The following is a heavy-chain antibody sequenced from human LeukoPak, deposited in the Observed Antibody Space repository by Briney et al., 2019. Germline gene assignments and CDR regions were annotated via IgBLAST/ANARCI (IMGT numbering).Heavy chain of an antibody. J-gene: IGHJ4*02. CDR2: ISYDGSNK. CDR3: AKLSLSGRSQSADY. Sequence: GGSLRLSCAASGFTFSSYGMHWVRQAPGKGLEWVAVISYDGSNKYYADSVKGRFTISRDNSKNTLFLQMNSLRAEDTAVYYCAKLSLSGRSQSADYWGQGTLVTVSS. D-gene: IGHD3-10*01. CDR1: GFTFSSYG. V-gene: IGHV3-30*18.